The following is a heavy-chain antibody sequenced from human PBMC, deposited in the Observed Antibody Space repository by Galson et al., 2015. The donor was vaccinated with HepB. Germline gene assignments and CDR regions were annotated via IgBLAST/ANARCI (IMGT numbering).Heavy chain of an antibody. Sequence: SVKVSCKASGYTFSDYALHWVRQAPGEGLEWMGWINPGTGKTQYSQKFEGRVTFTRDTSANTAYMELSSLRSEDTAVFYCAREDIWDVSLNYWGQGSLVTVSS. CDR2: INPGTGKT. D-gene: IGHD2-15*01. J-gene: IGHJ4*02. CDR3: AREDIWDVSLNY. CDR1: GYTFSDYA. V-gene: IGHV1-3*01.